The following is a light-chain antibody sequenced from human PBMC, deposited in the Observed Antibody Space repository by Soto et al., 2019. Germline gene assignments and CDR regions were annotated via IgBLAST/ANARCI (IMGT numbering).Light chain of an antibody. J-gene: IGLJ3*02. CDR3: QTWGTGVWV. CDR2: VNSDGSH. V-gene: IGLV4-69*01. CDR1: SGHSSNA. Sequence: QPVLTQSPSASASLGASVKLTCTLSSGHSSNAIAWHQQQSEKGPRYLMKVNSDGSHSKGDGIPDRFSGSSSGAERYLTISSLESEDEADYYCQTWGTGVWVFGGGTKLTVL.